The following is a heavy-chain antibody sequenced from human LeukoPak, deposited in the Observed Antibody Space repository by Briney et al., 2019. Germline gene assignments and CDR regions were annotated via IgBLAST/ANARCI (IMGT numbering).Heavy chain of an antibody. CDR1: GFSFSAYG. J-gene: IGHJ4*02. CDR2: IWYDGSSK. CDR3: ARSQSSSLIDY. V-gene: IGHV3-33*01. Sequence: PGRSLRLSCAASGFSFSAYGVHWVRQAPGKGLEWVAVIWYDGSSKDCADSVKGRFTFSRDNSKNTLYLQMNSLTVEDTAVYYCARSQSSSLIDYWGQGTLVTVSS. D-gene: IGHD6-13*01.